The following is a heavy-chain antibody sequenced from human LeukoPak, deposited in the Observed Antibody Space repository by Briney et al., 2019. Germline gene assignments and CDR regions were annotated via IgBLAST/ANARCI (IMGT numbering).Heavy chain of an antibody. Sequence: SEALSLTCAVSGGSISSSNWWSWVRQPPGKGLEWIGEIYHSGSTNYNPSLKSRVTISVDKSKNQFSLKLSSVTAADTAVYYCARIHYYDSSGYSDYWGQGTLVTVSS. D-gene: IGHD3-22*01. J-gene: IGHJ4*02. CDR3: ARIHYYDSSGYSDY. CDR2: IYHSGST. V-gene: IGHV4-4*02. CDR1: GGSISSSNW.